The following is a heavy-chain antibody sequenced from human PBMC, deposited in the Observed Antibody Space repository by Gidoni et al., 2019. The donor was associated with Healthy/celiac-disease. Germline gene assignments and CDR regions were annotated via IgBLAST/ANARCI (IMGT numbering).Heavy chain of an antibody. Sequence: QVQLVESGGGVVQPGRSLRLSCAASGFTFSSYGMHWVRQAPGKGLEGVAVIAYDGSNKYYADSVKGRFTISRDNSKNTLYLQMNSLRAEDTAVYYCAKDPEYDSSGYYPRGGYGMDVWGQGTTVTVSS. D-gene: IGHD3-22*01. CDR1: GFTFSSYG. J-gene: IGHJ6*02. CDR3: AKDPEYDSSGYYPRGGYGMDV. V-gene: IGHV3-30*18. CDR2: IAYDGSNK.